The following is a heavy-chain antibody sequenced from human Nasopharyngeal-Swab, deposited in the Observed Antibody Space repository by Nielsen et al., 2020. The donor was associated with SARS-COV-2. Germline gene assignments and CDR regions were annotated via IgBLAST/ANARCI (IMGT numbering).Heavy chain of an antibody. D-gene: IGHD3-22*01. CDR2: IFSSGST. J-gene: IGHJ6*02. Sequence: SETLSLTCSVSGGSISSSAYSWSWIRHPAGKELEWIGRIFSSGSTTKNPSLKSRVSMSIDTSRKQFSLKLTSVTAADTAVYYCARALSGSNFASYGLDVWGQGTTVTVSS. V-gene: IGHV4-61*02. CDR1: GGSISSSAYS. CDR3: ARALSGSNFASYGLDV.